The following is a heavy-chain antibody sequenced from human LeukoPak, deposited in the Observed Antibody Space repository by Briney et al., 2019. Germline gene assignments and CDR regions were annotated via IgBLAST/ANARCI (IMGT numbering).Heavy chain of an antibody. Sequence: PSETLSLTCTVSGGSISSGGYYWSWIRQHPGKGLEWIGYIYYSGSTYYNPSLKSRVTISVDTSKNQFSLKLSSVTAADTAVYYCARENQDVAYGMDVWGQGTTVTASS. D-gene: IGHD1-14*01. CDR2: IYYSGST. J-gene: IGHJ6*02. CDR3: ARENQDVAYGMDV. V-gene: IGHV4-31*03. CDR1: GGSISSGGYY.